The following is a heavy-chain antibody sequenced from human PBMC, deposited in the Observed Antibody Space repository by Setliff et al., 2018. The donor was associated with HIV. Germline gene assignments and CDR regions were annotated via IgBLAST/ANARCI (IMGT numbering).Heavy chain of an antibody. V-gene: IGHV4-30-2*01. CDR2: IFHSGRI. D-gene: IGHD6-6*01. CDR3: ARTDHTSSSDF. Sequence: PSETLSLTCAVSGGSISSGGYSWTWIRQPPGKGLEWIGYIFHSGRIYYNPTLKSRVTMSVDRSKNHLSLNVTSVTAADTAVYYCARTDHTSSSDFWGQGTLVTVS. J-gene: IGHJ4*02. CDR1: GGSISSGGYS.